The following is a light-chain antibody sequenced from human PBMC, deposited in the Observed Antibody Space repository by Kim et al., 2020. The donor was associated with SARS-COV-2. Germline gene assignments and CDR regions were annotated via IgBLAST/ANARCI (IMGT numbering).Light chain of an antibody. Sequence: IQMTQSPSTLSASIGDRVTITCRASQTIISWLAWYQQRPGQAPKLLIYKASSLESGVPSRFSGSGSGTEFTLTINSLQPDDVATYYCQQYNTYSRTFGQGTKVDIK. J-gene: IGKJ1*01. CDR3: QQYNTYSRT. CDR2: KAS. V-gene: IGKV1-5*03. CDR1: QTIISW.